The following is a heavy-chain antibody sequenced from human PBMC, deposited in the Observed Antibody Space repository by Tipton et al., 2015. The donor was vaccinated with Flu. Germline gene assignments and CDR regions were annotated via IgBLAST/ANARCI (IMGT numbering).Heavy chain of an antibody. D-gene: IGHD7-27*01. CDR2: ISATSGST. Sequence: SLRLSCAASGFTFSSYAMGWVRQAPGKGLEWVSGISATSGSTYYADSVKGRFTISRDNSKNTLYLQTNSLRAEDTAVYYCAKERHTSEKYWGFGTDVWGQGTTVTVSS. J-gene: IGHJ6*02. V-gene: IGHV3-23*01. CDR1: GFTFSSYA. CDR3: AKERHTSEKYWGFGTDV.